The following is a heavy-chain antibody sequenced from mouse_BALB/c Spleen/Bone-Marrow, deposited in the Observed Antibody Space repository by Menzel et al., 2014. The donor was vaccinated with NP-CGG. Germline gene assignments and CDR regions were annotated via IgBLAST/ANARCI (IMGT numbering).Heavy chain of an antibody. CDR1: GFSLTSYG. Sequence: VQGVESGPGLVAPSQSLSITCTVSGFSLTSYGVHWVRQPPGKGLEWLGVIWAGGSTNYNSALMSRLSISKDNSKSQVFLKMNSLQTDDTAMYYCAREAPMITWFAYWGQGTLVTVSA. J-gene: IGHJ3*01. D-gene: IGHD2-4*01. V-gene: IGHV2-9*02. CDR3: AREAPMITWFAY. CDR2: IWAGGST.